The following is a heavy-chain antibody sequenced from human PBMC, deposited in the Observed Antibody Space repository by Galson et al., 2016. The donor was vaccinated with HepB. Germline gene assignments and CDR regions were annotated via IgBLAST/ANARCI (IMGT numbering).Heavy chain of an antibody. V-gene: IGHV3-23*01. CDR3: GKHGGFDY. CDR2: ITGSGGAT. D-gene: IGHD3-16*01. J-gene: IGHJ4*02. CDR1: GFSFSTSG. Sequence: SLRLSCAASGFSFSTSGMSWVRQSPGRGLEWVSGITGSGGATHYADSVRGRCTISRDNFKNMLYLYMNNVRAGDTAVYYCGKHGGFDYWGQGAPVTVSS.